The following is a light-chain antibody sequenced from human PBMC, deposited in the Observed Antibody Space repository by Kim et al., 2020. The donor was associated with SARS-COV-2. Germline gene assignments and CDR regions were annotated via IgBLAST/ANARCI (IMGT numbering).Light chain of an antibody. CDR2: GAS. V-gene: IGKV3-20*01. CDR3: QQYGNLIT. CDR1: QSVSSSY. Sequence: VLTQSPGTLSLSPGERATLSCRASQSVSSSYLAWYQQKPGQAPRLLIYGASSRATGIPDRFSGSGSGTDFTLTISRLEPEDSAVYYCQQYGNLITFGQGTRLGIK. J-gene: IGKJ5*01.